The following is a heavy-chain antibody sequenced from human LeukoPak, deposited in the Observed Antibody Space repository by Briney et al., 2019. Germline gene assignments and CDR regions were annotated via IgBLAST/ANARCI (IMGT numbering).Heavy chain of an antibody. Sequence: SETLSLTCTVSGGSISSGVYYWSWIRQHPGKGLEWIGYIHYSGSTYYNPSHKSRVTISVDTSKNQFSLKLTSVTAADTAVYYCAREVVVVPAAVNGAFDIWGQGTMVTVSS. CDR2: IHYSGST. CDR3: AREVVVVPAAVNGAFDI. D-gene: IGHD2-2*01. CDR1: GGSISSGVYY. V-gene: IGHV4-31*03. J-gene: IGHJ3*02.